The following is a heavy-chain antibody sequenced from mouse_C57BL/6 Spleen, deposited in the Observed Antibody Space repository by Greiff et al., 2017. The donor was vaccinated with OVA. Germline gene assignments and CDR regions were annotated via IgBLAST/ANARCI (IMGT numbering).Heavy chain of an antibody. Sequence: VKLMESGAELVKPGASVKLSCKASGYTFTEYTIHWVKQRSGQGLEWIGWFYPGSGSIKYNEKFKDKATLTADKSSSTVYMELSRLTSEDSAVYFCARHEEAYYGSSHYYAMDYWGQGTSVTVSS. V-gene: IGHV1-62-2*01. CDR1: GYTFTEYT. CDR3: ARHEEAYYGSSHYYAMDY. D-gene: IGHD1-1*01. CDR2: FYPGSGSI. J-gene: IGHJ4*01.